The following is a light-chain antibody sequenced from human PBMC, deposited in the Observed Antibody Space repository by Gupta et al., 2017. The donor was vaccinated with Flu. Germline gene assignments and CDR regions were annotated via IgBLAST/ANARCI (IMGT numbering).Light chain of an antibody. V-gene: IGLV1-51*02. J-gene: IGLJ2*01. CDR3: ATWDSSLRGVV. CDR1: SSNLENNY. CDR2: EDH. Sequence: QSVLTQPPSVSAAPGQKVTMSCSGTSSNLENNYVSWYQHVPGKTPQLLLFEDHKRPSVISDRFSGTKSGTSAILSITGHQTGDEADYYCATWDSSLRGVVFGGRTKLTVL.